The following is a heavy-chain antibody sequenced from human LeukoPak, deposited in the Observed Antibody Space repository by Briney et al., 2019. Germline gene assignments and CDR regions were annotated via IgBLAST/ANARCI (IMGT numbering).Heavy chain of an antibody. V-gene: IGHV1-69*04. CDR3: ARAINYYYGMDV. CDR1: RGTFSSYA. J-gene: IGHJ6*02. Sequence: ASVKVSCKASRGTFSSYAISWVRQAPGQGLEWMGRIIPILGIANYAQKFQGRVTITADKSTSTAYMELSSLRSEDTAVYYCARAINYYYGMDVWGQGTTVTVSS. CDR2: IIPILGIA.